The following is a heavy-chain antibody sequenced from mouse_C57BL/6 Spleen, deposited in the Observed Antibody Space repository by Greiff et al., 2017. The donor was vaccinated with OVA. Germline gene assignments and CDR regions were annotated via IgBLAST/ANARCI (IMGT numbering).Heavy chain of an antibody. CDR3: ARQPWGGGYAMDY. CDR1: GYTFTDYN. Sequence: EVKVVESGPELVKPGASVKMSCKASGYTFTDYNMHWVKQSHGKSLEWIGYINPNNGGTSYNQKFKGKATLTVNKSSSTAYMELRSLTSEDSAVYYCARQPWGGGYAMDYWGQGTSVTVSS. V-gene: IGHV1-22*01. CDR2: INPNNGGT. D-gene: IGHD6-1*01. J-gene: IGHJ4*01.